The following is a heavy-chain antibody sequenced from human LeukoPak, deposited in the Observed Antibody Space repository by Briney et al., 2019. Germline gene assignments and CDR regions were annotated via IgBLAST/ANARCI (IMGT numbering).Heavy chain of an antibody. J-gene: IGHJ4*02. CDR1: GYSFTSYW. D-gene: IGHD1-26*01. CDR2: IYPGDSDT. Sequence: GESLKISCKGSGYSFTSYWIDWERQMPGKGLEWMGIIYPGDSDTRYSPSFQGQVTISADKSLSTAYLQWSSLKASDTAMYYCARHGLSGSYYPPFDYWGQGTLVTVSS. V-gene: IGHV5-51*01. CDR3: ARHGLSGSYYPPFDY.